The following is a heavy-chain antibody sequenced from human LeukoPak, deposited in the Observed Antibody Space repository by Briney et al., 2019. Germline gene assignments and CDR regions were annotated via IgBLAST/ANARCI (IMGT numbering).Heavy chain of an antibody. Sequence: ASVKVSCKASGYTFNTYGITWVRQAPGQGLEWMGWISGYNGKTKYAQKLQDRVTMTTDTSTTTAYMELRSLRSDDTAVYYCARGEDYGSDYWGQGTLVTVSS. CDR2: ISGYNGKT. CDR1: GYTFNTYG. CDR3: ARGEDYGSDY. J-gene: IGHJ4*02. D-gene: IGHD4-17*01. V-gene: IGHV1-18*01.